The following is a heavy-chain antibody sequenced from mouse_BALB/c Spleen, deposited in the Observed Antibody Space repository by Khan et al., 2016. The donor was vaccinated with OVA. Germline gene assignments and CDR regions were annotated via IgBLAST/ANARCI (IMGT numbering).Heavy chain of an antibody. J-gene: IGHJ1*01. CDR1: GYTFTSYW. Sequence: VQLQQSGAELARPGASVKLSCKASGYTFTSYWMQWVKQRPGQGLEWIGAIYPGIGDTRYTQKFRGKATLTADKSSTTAYMQLSSLASEASAVFYVARTGGTDDSYFGYFDGWGAGTTVTVSS. CDR3: ARTGGTDDSYFGYFDG. V-gene: IGHV1-87*01. D-gene: IGHD2-3*01. CDR2: IYPGIGDT.